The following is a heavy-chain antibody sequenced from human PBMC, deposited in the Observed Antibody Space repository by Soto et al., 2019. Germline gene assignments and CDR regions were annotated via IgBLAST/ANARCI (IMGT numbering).Heavy chain of an antibody. D-gene: IGHD1-20*01. J-gene: IGHJ6*04. CDR2: LYYGGT. V-gene: IGHV4-61*01. Sequence: PSETLSLTCEVSGVSVSNRTHYWTGIGQPPGKGLGWLGFLYYGGTHYNPSLKSGLTIALDTSKTQISLNLCTVSAADTAVSYSVRDLGLTARPDDNCYYYALEVWGKGSTVTVSS. CDR1: GVSVSNRTHY. CDR3: VRDLGLTARPDDNCYYYALEV.